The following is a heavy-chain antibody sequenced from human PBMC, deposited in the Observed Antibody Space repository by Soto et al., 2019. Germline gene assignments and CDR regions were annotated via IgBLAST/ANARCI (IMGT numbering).Heavy chain of an antibody. CDR1: GGTFSGHA. CDR2: LIPLFGTT. J-gene: IGHJ4*02. D-gene: IGHD2-15*01. CDR3: ARGPYWGYRFDS. Sequence: QVQLVQSGAEVKKPGSSVKVSCEASGGTFSGHAISWVRQAPGQGPEWMGGLIPLFGTTQHAQNFQGRLTITADKSTSTAYMELTSLRFEDTAIYYCARGPYWGYRFDSWGQGTLVTVSS. V-gene: IGHV1-69*06.